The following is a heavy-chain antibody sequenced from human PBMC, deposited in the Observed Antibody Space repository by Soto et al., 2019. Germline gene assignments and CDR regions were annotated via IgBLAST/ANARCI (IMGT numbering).Heavy chain of an antibody. CDR1: GFTLSSYG. D-gene: IGHD3-10*01. Sequence: PGGSLRLPCGASGFTLSSYGLHWGRQAPGKGLEWVAVISYDGSNKYYADSVKGRFTISRDNSKNTLYLQMNSLRAEDTAVYYCAKDLYYYGSGSYYHDAFDTWGQGTMVTV. J-gene: IGHJ3*02. CDR2: ISYDGSNK. CDR3: AKDLYYYGSGSYYHDAFDT. V-gene: IGHV3-30*18.